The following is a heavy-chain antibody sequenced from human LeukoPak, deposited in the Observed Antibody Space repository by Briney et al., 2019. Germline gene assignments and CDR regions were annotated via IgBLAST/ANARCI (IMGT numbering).Heavy chain of an antibody. V-gene: IGHV3-23*01. D-gene: IGHD3-10*01. J-gene: IGHJ4*02. CDR1: GFTFSSYA. CDR3: ATYGSGSYYRKAFDY. CDR2: ITISGATT. Sequence: GGSLRLSCAASGFTFSSYAMSWVRQAPGKGLEWVSSITISGATTYYADSVKGRLTISRNNSKTTLYLQMNSLRAEDTAVYYCATYGSGSYYRKAFDYWGQGTLVTVSS.